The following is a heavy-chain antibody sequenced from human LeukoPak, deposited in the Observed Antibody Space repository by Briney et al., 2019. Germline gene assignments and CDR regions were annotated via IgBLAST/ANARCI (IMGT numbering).Heavy chain of an antibody. CDR3: ATLRRGYCSSTSCLNWFDP. D-gene: IGHD2-2*01. Sequence: GASVKVSCKVSGYSLTELSMHWVRQAPGKGLEWMGGFDPEDGETIYAQKFRGRVTMTEDTSTDTAYMELSSLRSEDTAVYYCATLRRGYCSSTSCLNWFDPWGQGTLVTVSS. V-gene: IGHV1-24*01. CDR1: GYSLTELS. J-gene: IGHJ5*02. CDR2: FDPEDGET.